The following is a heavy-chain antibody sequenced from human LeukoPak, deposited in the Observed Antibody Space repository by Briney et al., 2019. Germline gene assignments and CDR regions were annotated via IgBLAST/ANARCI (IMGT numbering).Heavy chain of an antibody. CDR2: IYHTGKT. D-gene: IGHD7-27*01. CDR1: GGSIISSPYY. J-gene: IGHJ3*02. Sequence: SETLSLTCTVSGGSIISSPYYWVLIRQSPGKGLEWIGTIYHTGKTYYNPSLNSRVTMSLDTSKNQFSLKLIAMTAADTAIYYCVKTRTGGGAFDIWGQGTKVTVSS. V-gene: IGHV4-39*01. CDR3: VKTRTGGGAFDI.